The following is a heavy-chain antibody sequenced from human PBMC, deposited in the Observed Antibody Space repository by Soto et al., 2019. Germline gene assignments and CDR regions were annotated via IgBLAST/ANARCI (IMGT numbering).Heavy chain of an antibody. CDR3: ARHEIAAAGYFDY. V-gene: IGHV4-59*08. CDR1: GGSISSYY. J-gene: IGHJ4*02. D-gene: IGHD6-13*01. Sequence: QVQLQESGPGLVKPSETLSLTCTVSGGSISSYYWSWIRQPPGKGLEWIGYIYYSGSTNYNPSLKSRVTISVDTSKNQFSLKLSSVTAADTAVYYCARHEIAAAGYFDYWGQGTLVTVSS. CDR2: IYYSGST.